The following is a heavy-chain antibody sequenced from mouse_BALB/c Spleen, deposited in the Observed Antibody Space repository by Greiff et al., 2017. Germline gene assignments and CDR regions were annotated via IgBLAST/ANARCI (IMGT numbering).Heavy chain of an antibody. Sequence: EVQLVESGGGLVQPGGSLKLSCAASGFTFSSYGMSWVRQTPDKRLELVATINSNGGSTYYPDSVKGRFTISRDNAKNTLYLQMSSLKSEDTAMYYCAREGLYYGSSYDYWGQGTTLTVSS. CDR1: GFTFSSYG. CDR2: INSNGGST. D-gene: IGHD1-1*01. V-gene: IGHV5-6-3*01. CDR3: AREGLYYGSSYDY. J-gene: IGHJ2*01.